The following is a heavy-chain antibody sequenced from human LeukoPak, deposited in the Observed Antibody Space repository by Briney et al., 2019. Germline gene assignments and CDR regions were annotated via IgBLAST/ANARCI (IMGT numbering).Heavy chain of an antibody. Sequence: ASVKVSCKASGGTFSSYAISWVRQAPGQGLEWMGRIIPILGIANYAQKFQGRVTITADKSTSTAYMELSSLRSEDTAVYYCARAMYDFWSGYPDRYYYYGMDVWGQGTTVTVSS. CDR2: IIPILGIA. CDR1: GGTFSSYA. D-gene: IGHD3-3*01. CDR3: ARAMYDFWSGYPDRYYYYGMDV. V-gene: IGHV1-69*04. J-gene: IGHJ6*02.